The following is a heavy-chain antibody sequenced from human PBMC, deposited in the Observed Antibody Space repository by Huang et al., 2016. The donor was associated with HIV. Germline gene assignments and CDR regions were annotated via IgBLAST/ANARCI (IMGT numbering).Heavy chain of an antibody. J-gene: IGHJ3*02. Sequence: QVQLQESGPGLVKPSETLSLTCTVSGGSISTGNYDWSWIRQPAGKGLEWVGHLSTGGSANYNHSLKSRVTISLDTSKTQFSLKLSSVTAADSAVYYCARVESGYYDAFDIWGPGTTVTVSS. CDR1: GGSISTGNYD. D-gene: IGHD3-3*01. V-gene: IGHV4-61*09. CDR2: LSTGGSA. CDR3: ARVESGYYDAFDI.